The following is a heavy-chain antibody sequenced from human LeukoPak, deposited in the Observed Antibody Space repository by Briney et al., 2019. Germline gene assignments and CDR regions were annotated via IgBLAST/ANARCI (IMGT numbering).Heavy chain of an antibody. CDR2: INHSGST. J-gene: IGHJ4*02. CDR1: GGSFSGYY. CDR3: ARLPRSGSYYRGYFDY. D-gene: IGHD3-10*01. Sequence: SETLSLTCAVYGGSFSGYYWSWIRQPTGKGLEWIGEINHSGSTNYNPSLKSRVTISVDTSKNQFSLKLSSVTAADTAVYYCARLPRSGSYYRGYFDYWGQGTLVTVSS. V-gene: IGHV4-34*01.